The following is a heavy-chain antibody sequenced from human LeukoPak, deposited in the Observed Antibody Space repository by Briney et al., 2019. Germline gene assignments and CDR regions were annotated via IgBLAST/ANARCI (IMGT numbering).Heavy chain of an antibody. J-gene: IGHJ4*02. CDR3: ARDVGGYAFDY. CDR1: GFTFSSYA. Sequence: GGSLRLSCAAPGFTFSSYAMSWVRQAPGKGLEWVSGISGSGGSTYYADSVKGRFTISRDNSKNTLYLQMRRLRTEDTAIYFFARDVGGYAFDYWGQGTLVTVSS. D-gene: IGHD5-12*01. V-gene: IGHV3-23*01. CDR2: ISGSGGST.